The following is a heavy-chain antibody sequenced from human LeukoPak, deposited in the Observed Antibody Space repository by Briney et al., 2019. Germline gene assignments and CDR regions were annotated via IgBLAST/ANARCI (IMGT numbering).Heavy chain of an antibody. V-gene: IGHV4-59*08. CDR2: INYSGST. CDR3: ARRGAARRYDGMDV. D-gene: IGHD6-6*01. J-gene: IGHJ6*02. Sequence: SETLSLTCTVSGGSISSYYWSWIRQPPGKGLEWIAYINYSGSTIYNPSLKSRVTISLDTSKNQFSLKLSSMTDADTAVCYCARRGAARRYDGMDVWGQGTTVTVSS. CDR1: GGSISSYY.